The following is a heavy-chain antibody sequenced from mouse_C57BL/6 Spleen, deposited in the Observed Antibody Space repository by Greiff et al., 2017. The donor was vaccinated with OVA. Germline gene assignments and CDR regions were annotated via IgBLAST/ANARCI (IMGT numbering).Heavy chain of an antibody. CDR3: ARFITTVAHYAMDY. Sequence: QVQLQQSGAELVKPGASVKISCKASGYAFSSYWMNWVKQRPGKGLEWIGQIYPGDGDTNYNGKFKGKATLTADKSSSTAYMQLSSLTSEDSAVYFCARFITTVAHYAMDYWGQGTSVTVSS. D-gene: IGHD1-1*01. CDR2: IYPGDGDT. J-gene: IGHJ4*01. CDR1: GYAFSSYW. V-gene: IGHV1-80*01.